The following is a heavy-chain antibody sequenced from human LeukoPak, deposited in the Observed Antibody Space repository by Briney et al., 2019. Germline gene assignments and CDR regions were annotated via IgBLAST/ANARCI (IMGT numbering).Heavy chain of an antibody. CDR2: ISSSSSYI. CDR3: ARALRDYKGFDP. CDR1: GFTFSSYS. J-gene: IGHJ5*02. D-gene: IGHD4-11*01. V-gene: IGHV3-21*01. Sequence: GGSLRLSCAASGFTFSSYSTNWVRQAPGKGLEWVSSISSSSSYIYYAGSVKGRFTISRDNAKNSLYLQMNSLRAEDTAVYYCARALRDYKGFDPWGQGTLVTVSS.